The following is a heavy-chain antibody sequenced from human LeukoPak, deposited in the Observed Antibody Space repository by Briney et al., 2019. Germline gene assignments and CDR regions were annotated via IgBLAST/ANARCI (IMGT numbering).Heavy chain of an antibody. V-gene: IGHV3-21*01. Sequence: PGGSLRLSCAASGFTFTTYWMSWVRQAPGKGLEWVSSISSSSSYIYYADSVKGRFTISRDNAKNSLYLQMNSLRAEDTAVYYCARHDSSGAGVYWGQGTLVTVSS. CDR1: GFTFTTYW. J-gene: IGHJ4*02. CDR3: ARHDSSGAGVY. D-gene: IGHD3-22*01. CDR2: ISSSSSYI.